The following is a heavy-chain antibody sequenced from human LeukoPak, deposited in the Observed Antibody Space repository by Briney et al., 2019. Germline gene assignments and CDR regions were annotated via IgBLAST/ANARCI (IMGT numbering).Heavy chain of an antibody. J-gene: IGHJ4*02. CDR3: AKADSSNYGDLRIPADS. CDR1: GFTFSSYG. V-gene: IGHV3-30*18. CDR2: ISYDGSNK. D-gene: IGHD4/OR15-4a*01. Sequence: GGSLRLSCAASGFTFSSYGMHWVRQAPGKGLEWVAVISYDGSNKYYADSVKGRFTISRDNSKNTLYLQMNSLRVEDTAVNYCAKADSSNYGDLRIPADSWGERALVIASS.